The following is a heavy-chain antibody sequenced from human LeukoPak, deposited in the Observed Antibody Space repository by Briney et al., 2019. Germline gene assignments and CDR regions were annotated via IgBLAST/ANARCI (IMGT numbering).Heavy chain of an antibody. CDR1: GLTFSNYA. V-gene: IGHV3-23*01. J-gene: IGHJ4*02. CDR3: AKWGDYDVLTGYYVSDY. Sequence: GGSLSLSCAASGLTFSNYAMSWVRQAPGKVLDLVSAITGSGGNTYYADSVKGRFTISRDNSKNTVFLQMNSLRAEATAVYYCAKWGDYDVLTGYYVSDYWGQGTLVTVSS. D-gene: IGHD3-9*01. CDR2: ITGSGGNT.